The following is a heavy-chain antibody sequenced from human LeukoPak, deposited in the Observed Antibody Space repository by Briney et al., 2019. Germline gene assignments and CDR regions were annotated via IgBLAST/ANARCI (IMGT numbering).Heavy chain of an antibody. Sequence: GGSLRLSCVASGLTFSSYGMHWVRQAPGKGLERVAVIWYDGSKIYYADSVKGRFTISRDNSKNTLYLQMNSLRAEDTAVYYCASALRTGIAAALDYWGQGILVTVSS. CDR1: GLTFSSYG. D-gene: IGHD6-13*01. J-gene: IGHJ4*02. CDR3: ASALRTGIAAALDY. V-gene: IGHV3-33*01. CDR2: IWYDGSKI.